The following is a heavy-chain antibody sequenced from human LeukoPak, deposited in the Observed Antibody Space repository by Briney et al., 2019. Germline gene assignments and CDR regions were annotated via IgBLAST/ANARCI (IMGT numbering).Heavy chain of an antibody. V-gene: IGHV3-21*01. D-gene: IGHD6-13*01. CDR3: ARSLLLYSSTWYALDY. Sequence: PGGSLRLSCAASGFTFSSYSMNWVRQAPGKGLEWVSSISSSGSYVYYADSVKGRFTISRDNSNDTLYLQMNSLRAEDTAVYYCARSLLLYSSTWYALDYWGQGTLVAVSS. J-gene: IGHJ4*02. CDR2: ISSSGSYV. CDR1: GFTFSSYS.